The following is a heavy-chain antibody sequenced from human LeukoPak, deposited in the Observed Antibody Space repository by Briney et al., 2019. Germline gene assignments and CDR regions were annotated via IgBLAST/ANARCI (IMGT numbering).Heavy chain of an antibody. Sequence: ASVKVSCKAPGHTFPNYAVVWVRQAPGQGLEWMGWISPHNGYTNYAQKFQDRVTMTTDTSTSTGYMELRSLRSDDTAIYYCARTRDYSPRGRYDSWGQGTLVSVSS. D-gene: IGHD4-11*01. J-gene: IGHJ4*02. CDR3: ARTRDYSPRGRYDS. CDR1: GHTFPNYA. CDR2: ISPHNGYT. V-gene: IGHV1-18*01.